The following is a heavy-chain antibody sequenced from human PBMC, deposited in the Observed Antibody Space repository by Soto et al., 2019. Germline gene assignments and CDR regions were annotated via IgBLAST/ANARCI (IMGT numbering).Heavy chain of an antibody. V-gene: IGHV1-2*02. CDR1: GFSFTGYY. J-gene: IGHJ5*01. CDR2: VNAHSGGT. D-gene: IGHD3-16*01. CDR3: AKDLTGRLAYWLDP. Sequence: ASVRVSCKASGFSFTGYYIHWLRKPPGQGLEWLGWVNAHSGGTEYAQKFQGSVIFNRDTSIATACLTLTSLPSDDTALYYCAKDLTGRLAYWLDPWGQGTEVTVSS.